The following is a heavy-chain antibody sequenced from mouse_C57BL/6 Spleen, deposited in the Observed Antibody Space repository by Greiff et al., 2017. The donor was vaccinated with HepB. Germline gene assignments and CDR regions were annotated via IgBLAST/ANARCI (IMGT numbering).Heavy chain of an antibody. J-gene: IGHJ2*01. Sequence: VQLQQPGAELVRPGSSVKLSCKASGYTFTSYWMDWVKQRPGQGLEWIGNIYPSDSETHYNQKFKDKATLTVDKSSSTAYMQLSSLTSEDSAVYYCARGGSDYYFDYWGQGTTLTVSS. V-gene: IGHV1-61*01. CDR2: IYPSDSET. CDR3: ARGGSDYYFDY. CDR1: GYTFTSYW.